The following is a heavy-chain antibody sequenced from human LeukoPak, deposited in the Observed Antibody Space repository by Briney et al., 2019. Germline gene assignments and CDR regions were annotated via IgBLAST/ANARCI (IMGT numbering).Heavy chain of an antibody. J-gene: IGHJ1*01. Sequence: GGSLRLSCAASGFTFSNYVMSWVRQAPGKGLEWVSAISGSGVSTSYADSVKGRFTISRDNSKNTLYLHMNSLRAEDTAIYFCAKDPANQLLYPAHFSHWGQGTLVTVSS. CDR1: GFTFSNYV. V-gene: IGHV3-23*01. CDR2: ISGSGVST. CDR3: AKDPANQLLYPAHFSH. D-gene: IGHD2-2*01.